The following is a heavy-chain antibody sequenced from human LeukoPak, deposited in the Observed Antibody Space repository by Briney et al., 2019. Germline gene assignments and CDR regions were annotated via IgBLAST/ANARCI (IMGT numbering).Heavy chain of an antibody. CDR2: ISGSGGST. Sequence: GGSLRLSCAASGFTFSSYTVSWVRQAPGKGLEWVSAISGSGGSTYYADSVKGRFTISRDNSKNTLYLQMNSLRAEDTAVYYCARDLDSSGWYYFDYWGQGTLVTVSS. CDR1: GFTFSSYT. CDR3: ARDLDSSGWYYFDY. V-gene: IGHV3-23*01. D-gene: IGHD6-19*01. J-gene: IGHJ4*02.